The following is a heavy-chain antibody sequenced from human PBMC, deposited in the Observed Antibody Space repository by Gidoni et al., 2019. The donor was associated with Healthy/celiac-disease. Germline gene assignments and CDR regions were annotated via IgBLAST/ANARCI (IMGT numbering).Heavy chain of an antibody. CDR3: ARGKYYDILTGYRLITRGVSFDY. CDR2: INHSGST. CDR1: GGSFSGYY. V-gene: IGHV4-34*01. D-gene: IGHD3-9*01. J-gene: IGHJ4*02. Sequence: QVQLQQWGAGLLKPSETLSLTCAVYGGSFSGYYWSWIRQPPGKGLEWIGEINHSGSTNYNPSLKSRVTISVDTSKNQFSLKLSSVTAADTAVYYCARGKYYDILTGYRLITRGVSFDYWGQGTLVTVSS.